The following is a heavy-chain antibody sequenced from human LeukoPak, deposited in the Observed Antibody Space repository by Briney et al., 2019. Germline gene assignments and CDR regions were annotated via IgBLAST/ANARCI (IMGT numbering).Heavy chain of an antibody. V-gene: IGHV3-7*01. J-gene: IGHJ4*02. CDR3: ARDGYTTSSVFRD. CDR2: IKQDGSEK. CDR1: GYTFSNHW. D-gene: IGHD6-6*01. Sequence: PGGSLRPSCAASGYTFSNHWMSWVRQAPGKGVERGTNIKQDGSEKNYADSVRGRFTVSRDNAKNSLYLQMNSLRAEDTAVDYCARDGYTTSSVFRDWGQGTLVTVSS.